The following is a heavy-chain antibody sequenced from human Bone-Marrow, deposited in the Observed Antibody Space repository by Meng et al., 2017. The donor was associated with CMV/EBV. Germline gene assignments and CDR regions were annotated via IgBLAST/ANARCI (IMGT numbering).Heavy chain of an antibody. CDR2: ISGDGGST. D-gene: IGHD3-22*01. CDR3: AKVTRGSSGAVDY. Sequence: CAASVFTFSSSAMNWVRQAPGMGLEWVSSISGDGGSTYYADSVKGRFTISRDNSKNTLYLQMNSLRAEDTAVYYCAKVTRGSSGAVDYWGQGTLVTVSS. J-gene: IGHJ4*02. CDR1: VFTFSSSA. V-gene: IGHV3-23*01.